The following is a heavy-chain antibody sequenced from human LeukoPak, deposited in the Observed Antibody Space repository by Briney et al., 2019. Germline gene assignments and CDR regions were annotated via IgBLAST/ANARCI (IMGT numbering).Heavy chain of an antibody. CDR2: ITISGSET. Sequence: GGSLRLSCAVSGLTFSNHAMTWVRQAPGKGLEWVSSITISGSETFYADSVKGRFTISRDNSRNTLYLQMNSLRAEGTAMYYCAQEIRPNDYWGRGTLVTVSS. V-gene: IGHV3-23*01. CDR1: GLTFSNHA. D-gene: IGHD4-17*01. J-gene: IGHJ4*02. CDR3: AQEIRPNDY.